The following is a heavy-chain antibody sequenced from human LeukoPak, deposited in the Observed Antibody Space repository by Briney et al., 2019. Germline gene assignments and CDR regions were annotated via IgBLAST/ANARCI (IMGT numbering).Heavy chain of an antibody. J-gene: IGHJ4*02. V-gene: IGHV3-23*01. D-gene: IGHD2-21*02. CDR1: GFTFSSYA. CDR2: ISGSGGST. CDR3: AKDASVVVTVLVVY. Sequence: PGGSLRLSCAASGFTFSSYAMSWVRQAPGKGLEWVSAISGSGGSTYYADSVKGRSTISRNNSKNTLYLQMNSLRAEDTAVYYCAKDASVVVTVLVVYWGQGTLVTVSS.